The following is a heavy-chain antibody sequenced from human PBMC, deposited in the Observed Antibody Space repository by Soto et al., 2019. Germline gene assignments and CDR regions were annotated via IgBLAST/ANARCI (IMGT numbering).Heavy chain of an antibody. CDR2: ISSSSSTI. V-gene: IGHV3-48*02. CDR3: ARGNRYYDSSGYYYYYFDY. CDR1: GFTFSSYS. J-gene: IGHJ4*02. Sequence: GWSLRLSCASSGFTFSSYSMNWVRQAPGKGLEWVSYISSSSSTIYYADSVKGRFTISRDNAKNSLYLQMNSLRDEDTAVYYCARGNRYYDSSGYYYYYFDYWGQGTLVTVSS. D-gene: IGHD3-22*01.